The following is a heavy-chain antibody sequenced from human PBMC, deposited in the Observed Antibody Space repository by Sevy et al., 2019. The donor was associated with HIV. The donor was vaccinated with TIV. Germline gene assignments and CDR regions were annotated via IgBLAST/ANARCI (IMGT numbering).Heavy chain of an antibody. D-gene: IGHD2-8*01. J-gene: IGHJ4*02. V-gene: IGHV3-23*01. CDR1: GFDFSIYS. CDR3: AREGCTKPHDH. CDR2: LSFGCGKI. Sequence: GGSLRLSCAASGFDFSIYSMSWVRQAPGKGLEWVSTLSFGCGKINYADSVKGRFTISRDNSQSSVYLQMNNMRVDDTAVYYCAREGCTKPHDHWGQGTLVTVSS.